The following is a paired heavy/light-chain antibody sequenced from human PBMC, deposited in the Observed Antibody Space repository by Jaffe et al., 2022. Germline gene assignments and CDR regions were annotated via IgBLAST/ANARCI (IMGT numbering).Heavy chain of an antibody. V-gene: IGHV3-74*01. D-gene: IGHD5-18*01. CDR1: GFTFSTYR. Sequence: EVQLVESGGGLVQPGGSLRLSCAASGFTFSTYRMHWVRQAPGKGLVWVSRIKSDGSTTTYADSVKGRFTISRDNAMNTLYLQMNSLRAEDTAVYYCASEMAMGMNNFDYWGQGTLVTVSS. CDR2: IKSDGSTT. CDR3: ASEMAMGMNNFDY. J-gene: IGHJ4*02.
Light chain of an antibody. CDR1: SSDVGYYNY. Sequence: QSALTQPRSVSGSPGQSVTISCTGTSSDVGYYNYVSWYQQHPGKAPKLMIYDVTKRPSGVPDRFSGSKSGNTASLTISGLQADDEADYYCCSYAGRYTVVFGGGTQLTVL. CDR3: CSYAGRYTVV. V-gene: IGLV2-11*01. CDR2: DVT. J-gene: IGLJ2*01.